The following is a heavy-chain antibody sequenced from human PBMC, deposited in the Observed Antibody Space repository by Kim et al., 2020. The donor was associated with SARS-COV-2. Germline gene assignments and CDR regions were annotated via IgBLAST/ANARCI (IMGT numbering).Heavy chain of an antibody. Sequence: YNPSLKSRVTISVDTSKNQFSLKLSSVTAAYTAVYYCASDYGGNSNAFDFWGQGTMVTVSS. D-gene: IGHD4-17*01. V-gene: IGHV4-61*02. J-gene: IGHJ3*01. CDR3: ASDYGGNSNAFDF.